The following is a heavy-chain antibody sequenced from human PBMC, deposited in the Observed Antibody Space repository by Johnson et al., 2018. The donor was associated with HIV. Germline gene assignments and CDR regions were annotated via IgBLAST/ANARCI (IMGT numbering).Heavy chain of an antibody. Sequence: QVQLVESGGGVVQPGGSLRLSCAASRFTFSSYGMHWVRQAPGTGLEWVAFRRYDGSNKDYDDSVKGRFPFSRAHYKNPLYLQMNSRRAEDTAVYYCAETPGIAAAGTGYAFDIWGQGTMVTVSS. J-gene: IGHJ3*02. CDR3: AETPGIAAAGTGYAFDI. V-gene: IGHV3-30*02. CDR1: RFTFSSYG. CDR2: RRYDGSNK. D-gene: IGHD6-13*01.